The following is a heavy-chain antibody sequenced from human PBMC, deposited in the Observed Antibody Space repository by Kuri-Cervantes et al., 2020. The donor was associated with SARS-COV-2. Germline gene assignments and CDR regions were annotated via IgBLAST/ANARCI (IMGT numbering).Heavy chain of an antibody. CDR1: GYTFTGYY. D-gene: IGHD3-3*01. J-gene: IGHJ6*02. Sequence: ASVKVSCKASGYTFTGYYMHWVRQAPGQGLEWMGWINPNSGGTNYAQKFQGRVTMTRDTSISTAYMELSRLRSDDTAVHYCARVLSWSYYYGMDVWGQGTTVTVSS. CDR3: ARVLSWSYYYGMDV. V-gene: IGHV1-2*02. CDR2: INPNSGGT.